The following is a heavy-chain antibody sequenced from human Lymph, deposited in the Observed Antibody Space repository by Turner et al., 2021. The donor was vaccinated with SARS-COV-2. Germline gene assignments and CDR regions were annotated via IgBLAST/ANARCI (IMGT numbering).Heavy chain of an antibody. D-gene: IGHD1-26*01. Sequence: QVQRVKSGAEGKKPGASATFSCKATGGTFRTHVISWVRQAPGQGLEGMGGIIPILGIADSAQKFQGRVTITADKSTITAYMELSRLRSEHTAVYHCARRHSGNYDAFDIWGQGTMVTVSS. CDR3: ARRHSGNYDAFDI. CDR2: IIPILGIA. CDR1: GGTFRTHV. V-gene: IGHV1-69*04. J-gene: IGHJ3*02.